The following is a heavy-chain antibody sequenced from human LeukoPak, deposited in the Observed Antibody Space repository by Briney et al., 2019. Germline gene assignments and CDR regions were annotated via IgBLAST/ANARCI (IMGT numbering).Heavy chain of an antibody. CDR3: ARDLTVGATVRYVDY. CDR1: GFTFSSYS. Sequence: PGGSLRLSCAASGFTFSSYSMNWVRQAPGKGLEWVSSISSSSSYIYYADSVKGRFTISRDNAKNSLYLQMNSLRAEDTAVYYCARDLTVGATVRYVDYWGQGTLVTVSS. J-gene: IGHJ4*02. CDR2: ISSSSSYI. D-gene: IGHD1-26*01. V-gene: IGHV3-21*01.